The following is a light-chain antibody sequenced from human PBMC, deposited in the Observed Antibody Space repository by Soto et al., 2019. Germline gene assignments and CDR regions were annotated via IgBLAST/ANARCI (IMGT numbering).Light chain of an antibody. Sequence: QSALTQPASVSGSPGQSVTLSCTGTSSDVGSYNLVSWYQQHPGKAAKLMIYEASKRPTGVSNRFSGAKSGNTASLTIAGLQAEDEADYYCCANAGSSTLVFGGGTQLTVL. CDR2: EAS. CDR3: CANAGSSTLV. V-gene: IGLV2-23*01. J-gene: IGLJ2*01. CDR1: SSDVGSYNL.